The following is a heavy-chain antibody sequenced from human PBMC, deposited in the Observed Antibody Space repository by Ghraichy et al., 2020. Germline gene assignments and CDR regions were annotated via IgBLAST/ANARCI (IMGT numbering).Heavy chain of an antibody. CDR1: GGSISSYY. CDR3: ARSVTYYSNWFDP. CDR2: IYYSGST. J-gene: IGHJ5*02. Sequence: SETLSLTCTVSGGSISSYYWSWIRQPPGKGLEWIGYIYYSGSTNYNPSLKSRVTISVDTSKNQFSLKLSSVTAADTAVYYCARSVTYYSNWFDPWGQGTLVTVS. D-gene: IGHD3-10*01. V-gene: IGHV4-59*01.